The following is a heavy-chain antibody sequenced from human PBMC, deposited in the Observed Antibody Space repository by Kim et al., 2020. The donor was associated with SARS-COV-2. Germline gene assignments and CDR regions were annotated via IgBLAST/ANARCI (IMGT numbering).Heavy chain of an antibody. Sequence: GGSLRLSCAASGFTFDDYTMHWVRQAPGKGLEWVSLISWDGGSTYYADSVKGRFTISRDNSKNSLYLQMNSLRTEDTALYYCAKDISIITIFSDGMDVWGQGTTVTVSS. CDR1: GFTFDDYT. CDR3: AKDISIITIFSDGMDV. J-gene: IGHJ6*02. CDR2: ISWDGGST. V-gene: IGHV3-43*01. D-gene: IGHD3-9*01.